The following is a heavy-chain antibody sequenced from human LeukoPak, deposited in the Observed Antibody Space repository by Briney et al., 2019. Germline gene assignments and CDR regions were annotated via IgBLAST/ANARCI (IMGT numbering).Heavy chain of an antibody. CDR1: GFTFSSYG. CDR3: ARDKAIAVAGQFDY. V-gene: IGHV3-30*19. D-gene: IGHD6-19*01. J-gene: IGHJ4*02. CDR2: ISYDGSNK. Sequence: GGSLRLSCAASGFTFSSYGMHWVRQAPGKGLEWVAVISYDGSNKYYADSVKGRFTISRDNSKNTLYLQMNSLRAEDTAVYYCARDKAIAVAGQFDYWGQGTLVTVSS.